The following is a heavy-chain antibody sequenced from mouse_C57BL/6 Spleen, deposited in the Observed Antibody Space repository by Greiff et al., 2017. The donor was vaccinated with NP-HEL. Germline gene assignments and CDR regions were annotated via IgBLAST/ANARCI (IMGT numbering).Heavy chain of an antibody. CDR3: VRERTTVVATEDAMDY. CDR2: IRSKSSNYAT. CDR1: GFTFNTYA. J-gene: IGHJ4*01. V-gene: IGHV10-3*01. Sequence: EVQRVESGGGLVQPKGSLKLSCAASGFTFNTYAMHWVRQAPGKGLEWVARIRSKSSNYATYYADSVKDRFTISRDDSQSMLYLQMNNLKTEDTAMYYCVRERTTVVATEDAMDYWGQGTSVTVSS. D-gene: IGHD1-1*01.